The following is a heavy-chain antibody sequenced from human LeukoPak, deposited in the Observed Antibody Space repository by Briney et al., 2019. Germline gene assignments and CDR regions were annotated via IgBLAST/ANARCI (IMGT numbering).Heavy chain of an antibody. CDR1: GGTFSSYA. Sequence: SVKVSCKASGGTFSSYAISWVRQAPGQGLEWMGGIIPIFGTANYAQKFQGRVTITADESTSTAYMELSSLRSEDTAVYYCAREGRVATIASPSGYNWFDPWGRGTLVTVSS. CDR3: AREGRVATIASPSGYNWFDP. J-gene: IGHJ5*02. V-gene: IGHV1-69*13. CDR2: IIPIFGTA. D-gene: IGHD5-12*01.